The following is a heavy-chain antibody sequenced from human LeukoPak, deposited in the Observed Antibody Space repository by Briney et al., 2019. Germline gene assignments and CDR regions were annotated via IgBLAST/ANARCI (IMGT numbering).Heavy chain of an antibody. J-gene: IGHJ5*02. CDR2: IYYSGST. D-gene: IGHD3-9*01. Sequence: SETLSLTCTVTGGSLSSSSYYWGWIRQPPGKGLEWIGTIYYSGSTQYNPSLKSRVTISVDTSKNQFSLKLSSVTAADTAVYYCANAPEELRYFDYLAINWFDPWGQGTLVTVSS. CDR1: GGSLSSSSYY. CDR3: ANAPEELRYFDYLAINWFDP. V-gene: IGHV4-39*01.